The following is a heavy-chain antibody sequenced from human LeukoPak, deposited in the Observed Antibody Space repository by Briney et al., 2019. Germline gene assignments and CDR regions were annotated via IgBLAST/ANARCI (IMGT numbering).Heavy chain of an antibody. D-gene: IGHD3-22*01. J-gene: IGHJ4*02. CDR2: INHSGST. V-gene: IGHV4-34*01. Sequence: SETLSLTCAVYGGSFSGYYWSWIRQPPGKGLEWIGEINHSGSTNYNPSLKSRVTLSVDTSKNQFSLKLSSVTAADTAVYYCARGVVVVMSEGFDYWGQGTLVTVSS. CDR1: GGSFSGYY. CDR3: ARGVVVVMSEGFDY.